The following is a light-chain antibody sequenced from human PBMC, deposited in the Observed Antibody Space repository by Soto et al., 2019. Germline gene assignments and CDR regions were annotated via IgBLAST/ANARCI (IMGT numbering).Light chain of an antibody. J-gene: IGKJ1*01. CDR2: KAS. V-gene: IGKV1-5*03. CDR3: QHYNSYSEA. CDR1: QTISSW. Sequence: DIQMTQSPSTLSGSVGDRVTITCRASQTISSWLAWYQQKPGKAPKLPIYKASTLKSGVPSRCSGSGSGTEFTLTISSLQPDDVATYYCQHYNSYSEAFGQGTKVELK.